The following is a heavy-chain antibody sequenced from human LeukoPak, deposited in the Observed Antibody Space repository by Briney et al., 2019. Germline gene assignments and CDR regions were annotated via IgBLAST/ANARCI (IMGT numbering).Heavy chain of an antibody. V-gene: IGHV4-59*01. D-gene: IGHD3-22*01. CDR1: GGSISSYY. Sequence: SQTLSLTCTVSGGSISSYYWSWLRQPPGKGLEWIGYIYYSGSTNYNPSLKSRVTISVDTSENQFSLKLSSVTAADTAVYYCARGFGSGYYGVFDYWGQGTLVTVSS. CDR2: IYYSGST. CDR3: ARGFGSGYYGVFDY. J-gene: IGHJ4*02.